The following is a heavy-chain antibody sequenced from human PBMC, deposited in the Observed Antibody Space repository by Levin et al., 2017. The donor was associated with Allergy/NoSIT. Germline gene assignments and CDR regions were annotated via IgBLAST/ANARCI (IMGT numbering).Heavy chain of an antibody. CDR2: ISSSSSYI. CDR1: GFTFSSYS. D-gene: IGHD1-14*01. V-gene: IGHV3-21*01. J-gene: IGHJ6*02. CDR3: ARETSGSPRGYYYYGMDV. Sequence: GGSLRLSCAASGFTFSSYSMNWVRQAPGKGLEWVSSISSSSSYIYYADSVKGRFTISRDNAKNSLYLQMNSLRAEDTAVYYCARETSGSPRGYYYYGMDVWGQGTTVTVSS.